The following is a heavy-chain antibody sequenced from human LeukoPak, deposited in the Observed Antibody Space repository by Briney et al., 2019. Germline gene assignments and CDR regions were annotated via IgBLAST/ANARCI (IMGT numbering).Heavy chain of an antibody. CDR2: ITRSSSTI. Sequence: PGGSLRLSCAASGFTFSSYSMNWVRQAPGKGLEWVSYITRSSSTIHYRDSVKGRFTISRDNSKNTLYLQMNSLRAEDTAVYYCARDRRGYYDSSSPEGTFDYWGQGTLVTVSS. J-gene: IGHJ4*02. D-gene: IGHD3-22*01. CDR3: ARDRRGYYDSSSPEGTFDY. CDR1: GFTFSSYS. V-gene: IGHV3-48*01.